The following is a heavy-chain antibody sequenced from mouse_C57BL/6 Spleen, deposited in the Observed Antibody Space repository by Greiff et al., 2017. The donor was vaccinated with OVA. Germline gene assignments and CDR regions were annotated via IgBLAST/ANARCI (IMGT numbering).Heavy chain of an antibody. CDR2: INPNNGGT. V-gene: IGHV1-26*01. J-gene: IGHJ4*01. CDR3: ATITTVVADYAREY. CDR1: GYTFTDYY. D-gene: IGHD1-1*01. Sequence: EVQLQQSGPELVKPGASVKISCKASGYTFTDYYMNWVKQSPGQSLEWIGDINPNNGGTSYNQKFKGKATLTVDKSSSTAYMELRSLTSEDSAGYYCATITTVVADYAREYWGQGTSVTVSS.